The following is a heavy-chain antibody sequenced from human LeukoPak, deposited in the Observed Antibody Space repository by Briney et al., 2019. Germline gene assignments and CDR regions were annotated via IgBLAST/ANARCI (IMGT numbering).Heavy chain of an antibody. CDR1: GFTFSSYA. CDR2: ISYDGSNK. Sequence: GGSLRLSCEASGFTFSSYAMHWVRQAPGKGLEWVAVISYDGSNKYYADSVKGRFTISRDNSKNTLYLQMNSLRAEDTAVYYCARDYRLDTAMALDYWGQGTLVTVSS. CDR3: ARDYRLDTAMALDY. J-gene: IGHJ4*02. D-gene: IGHD5-18*01. V-gene: IGHV3-30*01.